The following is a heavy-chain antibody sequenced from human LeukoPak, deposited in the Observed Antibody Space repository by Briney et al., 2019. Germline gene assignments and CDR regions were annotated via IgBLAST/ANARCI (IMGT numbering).Heavy chain of an antibody. V-gene: IGHV4-59*08. CDR2: MHYSGST. D-gene: IGHD2-2*02. Sequence: SETLSLTCTVSGGSISSYYWSWIRQPPGKGLEWIGFMHYSGSTNYNPSLKSRVTISLDTSKNQFSLKLRSVSAADTAVYYCASRCSRTDCYKGFDPWGQGTLVTVSS. J-gene: IGHJ5*02. CDR3: ASRCSRTDCYKGFDP. CDR1: GGSISSYY.